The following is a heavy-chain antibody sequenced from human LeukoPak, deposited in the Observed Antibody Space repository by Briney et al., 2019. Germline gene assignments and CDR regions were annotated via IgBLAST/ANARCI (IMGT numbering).Heavy chain of an antibody. CDR3: AKAVGYSGYQSFDY. Sequence: GGSLRLSCAASGFTFSNYAMAWVRQAPGKGLEWVSGIRGSGGTPYYADSVKGRFTISRDNSKNALYLQMNSLRAEDTAAYYCAKAVGYSGYQSFDYWGQGTLVTVSS. V-gene: IGHV3-23*01. CDR1: GFTFSNYA. J-gene: IGHJ4*02. D-gene: IGHD5-12*01. CDR2: IRGSGGTP.